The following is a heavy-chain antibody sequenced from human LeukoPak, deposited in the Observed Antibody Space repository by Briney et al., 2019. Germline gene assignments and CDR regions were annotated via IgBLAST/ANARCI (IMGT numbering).Heavy chain of an antibody. J-gene: IGHJ6*03. D-gene: IGHD2-2*01. CDR3: ARVVPAVRYMDV. V-gene: IGHV4-34*01. CDR1: GGSFSGYY. CDR2: INHSGST. Sequence: SETLSLTCAVYGGSFSGYYWSWIRQPPGKGLEWSGEINHSGSTNYNPSLKGRVTISVDTSKNQFSLKLSSVTAADTAVYYCARVVPAVRYMDVWGKGTTVTVSS.